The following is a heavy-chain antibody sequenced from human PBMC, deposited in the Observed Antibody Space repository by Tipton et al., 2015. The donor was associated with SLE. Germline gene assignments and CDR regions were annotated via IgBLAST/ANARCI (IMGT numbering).Heavy chain of an antibody. CDR1: GGSISSHY. Sequence: TLSLTCTVSGGSISSHYWSWIRQPPGKGLEWFGYIYYSGSTNYNPPLKSRVTISVDTSKNQFSLKLSSVTAADTAVYYCARDRDDSSGSLFDPWGQGTLVTVSS. J-gene: IGHJ5*02. V-gene: IGHV4-59*11. D-gene: IGHD3-22*01. CDR3: ARDRDDSSGSLFDP. CDR2: IYYSGST.